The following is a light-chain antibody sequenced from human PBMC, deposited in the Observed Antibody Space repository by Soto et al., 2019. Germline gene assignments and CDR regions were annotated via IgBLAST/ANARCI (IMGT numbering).Light chain of an antibody. CDR3: QQTTTIPLT. CDR1: QGVSTW. J-gene: IGKJ4*01. CDR2: TAS. V-gene: IGKV1D-12*01. Sequence: DIQMTQSPSSVSASVGDRVTITCRASQGVSTWLAWYQQKPGKAPNLLIYTASSLQSGVPSRFSCSGSGTDFTLTISSLQPEDFATYYCQQTTTIPLTFGGGTKVEI.